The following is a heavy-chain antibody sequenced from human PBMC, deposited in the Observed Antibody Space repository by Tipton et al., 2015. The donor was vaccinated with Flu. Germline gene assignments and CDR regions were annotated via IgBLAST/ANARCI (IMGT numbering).Heavy chain of an antibody. D-gene: IGHD6-6*01. CDR1: GGSISSYY. V-gene: IGHV4-4*07. J-gene: IGHJ4*02. CDR3: ATQGVYSSSALFDY. Sequence: TLSLTCTVSGGSISSYYWSWIRQPAGKGLEWIGRIYTSGSTNYNPSLKSRVTMSVDTSKNQFSLKLSSVTAADTAVYYCATQGVYSSSALFDYWGQGTLVTVSS. CDR2: IYTSGST.